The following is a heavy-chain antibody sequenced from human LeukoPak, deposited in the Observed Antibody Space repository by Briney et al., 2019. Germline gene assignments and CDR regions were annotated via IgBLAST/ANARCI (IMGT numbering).Heavy chain of an antibody. Sequence: GGSLRLSCAASGFTVSSNYMTWVRQTPGKGLEWVSVIYSGGSTYYADSVKGRFTISRDNSKNALYLQMNSLRVEDTAVYYCARVGEGAAKDWGQGTLVTVSS. J-gene: IGHJ4*02. V-gene: IGHV3-53*01. CDR1: GFTVSSNY. CDR2: IYSGGST. D-gene: IGHD1-26*01. CDR3: ARVGEGAAKD.